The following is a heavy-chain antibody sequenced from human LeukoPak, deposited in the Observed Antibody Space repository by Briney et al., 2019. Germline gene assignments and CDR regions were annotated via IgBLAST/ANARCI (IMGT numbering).Heavy chain of an antibody. CDR1: GFTFSSYA. J-gene: IGHJ4*02. Sequence: PGGSLRLSCAASGFTFSSYAMSRVRQAPGKGLEWVSAISGSGGSTYYADSVKGRFTISRDNSKNTLYLQMNSLRAEDTAVYYCAKGGRLLWFGEPTDFFYYWGQGTLVTVSS. CDR2: ISGSGGST. CDR3: AKGGRLLWFGEPTDFFYY. V-gene: IGHV3-23*01. D-gene: IGHD3-10*01.